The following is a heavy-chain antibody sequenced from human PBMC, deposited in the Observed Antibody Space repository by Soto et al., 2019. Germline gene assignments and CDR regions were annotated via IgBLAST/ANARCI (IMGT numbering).Heavy chain of an antibody. CDR1: GFILSSHD. J-gene: IGHJ4*02. V-gene: IGHV3-30*12. CDR3: ARDHDSGGSVFDK. CDR2: ISYDGSST. D-gene: IGHD3-22*01. Sequence: PGGSLRLSCAASGFILSSHDMHWVRQAPGKALEWVALISYDGSSTYYADSVKGRFTISRDSSRNTLYLQMSSLRGEDTAVYYCARDHDSGGSVFDKWGQGTLVTVSS.